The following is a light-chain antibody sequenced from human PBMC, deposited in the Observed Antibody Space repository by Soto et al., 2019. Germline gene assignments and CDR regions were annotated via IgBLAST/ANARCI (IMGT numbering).Light chain of an antibody. CDR3: QQYGRSPPVT. J-gene: IGKJ2*01. CDR1: QSVSSTY. Sequence: EIGLTQSPGTLSLSPGERATLSCRASQSVSSTYIAWYQQNPGQAPRLLIYGASSRATGIPDRFSGSGSGTDFTLTISRLEPEDFAVYFCQQYGRSPPVTFGQGTKVEIK. V-gene: IGKV3-20*01. CDR2: GAS.